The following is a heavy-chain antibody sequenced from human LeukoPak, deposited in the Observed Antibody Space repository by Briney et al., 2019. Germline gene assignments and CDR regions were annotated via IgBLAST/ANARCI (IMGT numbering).Heavy chain of an antibody. CDR2: IYTRGTT. J-gene: IGHJ3*02. Sequence: SQTLSLTCTVSGGSISSGSYYWSWLRQPAGTGLEWIGRIYTRGTTNYNPSPKSRFTLSVHTSKNQFSLKLSSVTATDTAVYDCATGLRWPHDASDIWGQGTRVTVSS. CDR3: ATGLRWPHDASDI. D-gene: IGHD4-23*01. CDR1: GGSISSGSYY. V-gene: IGHV4-61*02.